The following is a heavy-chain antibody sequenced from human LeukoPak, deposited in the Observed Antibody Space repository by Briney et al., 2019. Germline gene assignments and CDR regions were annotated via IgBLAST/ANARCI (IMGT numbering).Heavy chain of an antibody. CDR2: IYPGDSDT. V-gene: IGHV5-51*01. D-gene: IGHD6-13*01. CDR3: ARHDIAAAADAGFDY. J-gene: IGHJ4*02. CDR1: GYSFTSYW. Sequence: GESLKISCKGSGYSFTSYWIGWVRQMPGKGLEWMGIIYPGDSDTRYSPSFQGQVTISADKSISTAYLQWSSLKASDTAMYYCARHDIAAAADAGFDYWGQGTLVTVSS.